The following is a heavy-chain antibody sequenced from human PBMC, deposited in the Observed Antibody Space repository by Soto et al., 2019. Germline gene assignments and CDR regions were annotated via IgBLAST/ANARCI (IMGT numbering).Heavy chain of an antibody. J-gene: IGHJ6*02. D-gene: IGHD4-17*01. V-gene: IGHV1-69*13. CDR1: GGTFSSYA. CDR2: IIPIFGTA. Sequence: ASVKVSCKASGGTFSSYAISWVRQAPGQGLEWMGGIIPIFGTANYAQKFQGRVTITADESTSTAYMELSSLRSEDTAVYYCARDVPPTSYGDYLREDGMDVWGQGTTVTVSS. CDR3: ARDVPPTSYGDYLREDGMDV.